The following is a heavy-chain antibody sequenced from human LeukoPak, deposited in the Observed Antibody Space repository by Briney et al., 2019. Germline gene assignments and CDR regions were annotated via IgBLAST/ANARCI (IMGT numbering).Heavy chain of an antibody. D-gene: IGHD2-2*02. V-gene: IGHV4-34*01. CDR3: ARQEIGNCSSSSCYSFDY. Sequence: NSSETLSLTCAVYGGSINGYYWSWIRQPPGKGLEWIGEINHSESTNYNPSLKSRVSISVDTSKNQFSLKLLSSVTAADTAVYYCARQEIGNCSSSSCYSFDYWGQGTLVTVSS. J-gene: IGHJ4*02. CDR1: GGSINGYY. CDR2: INHSEST.